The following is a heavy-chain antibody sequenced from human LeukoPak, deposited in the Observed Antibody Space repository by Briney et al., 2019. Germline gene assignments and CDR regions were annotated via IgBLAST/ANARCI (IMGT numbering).Heavy chain of an antibody. J-gene: IGHJ4*02. CDR3: ARGGYCSSTSCSDV. CDR1: GFTFSSNY. V-gene: IGHV3-53*01. Sequence: PGGSLRLSCAASGFTFSSNYMSWVRQAPGKGLEWVSVIYSGGSTYYADSVRGRFTISRDNSKNTLYLQMNSLRAEDTAVYYCARGGYCSSTSCSDVWGQGTLVTVS. D-gene: IGHD2-2*01. CDR2: IYSGGST.